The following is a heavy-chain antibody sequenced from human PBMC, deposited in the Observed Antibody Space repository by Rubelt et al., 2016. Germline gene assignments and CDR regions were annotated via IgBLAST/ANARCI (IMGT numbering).Heavy chain of an antibody. J-gene: IGHJ6*02. CDR1: GGTFGSSS. CDR2: IFPIIDLI. Sequence: QVQLVQSGAEVKKPGSSVKVSCKTSGGTFGSSSLHWVRQAPGQGLEWMGRIFPIIDLINYARNFQGRVTITADKSTDTAYMELTNLRSEDTARYFCVRSGNLDVWGQGTTVTVS. V-gene: IGHV1-69*02. D-gene: IGHD2/OR15-2a*01. CDR3: VRSGNLDV.